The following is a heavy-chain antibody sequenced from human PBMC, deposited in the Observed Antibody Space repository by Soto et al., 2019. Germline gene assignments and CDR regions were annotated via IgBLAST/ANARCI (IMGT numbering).Heavy chain of an antibody. CDR1: GGTFSSYA. CDR2: IIPIFGTA. Sequence: SVKVSCKASGGTFSSYAISWVRQAPGQGLEWMGGIIPIFGTANYAQKFQGRVTITADESTSTAYMELSSLRSEDTAVYYCALQGSYYYDSSGYYGLFDYWGQGTLVTVSS. J-gene: IGHJ4*02. CDR3: ALQGSYYYDSSGYYGLFDY. V-gene: IGHV1-69*13. D-gene: IGHD3-22*01.